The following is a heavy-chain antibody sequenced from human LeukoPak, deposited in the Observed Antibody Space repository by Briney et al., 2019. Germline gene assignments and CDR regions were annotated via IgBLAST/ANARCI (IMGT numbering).Heavy chain of an antibody. Sequence: GGSLRLSCAASGFTFSSYAMSWVRQAPGKGLEWVSAISGSGGSTYYADSVKGRFTISRDNSKNTLYLQMNSLRAEDTAVYYCAEASVTTVGYGSPPLFDPWGQGTLVTVSS. D-gene: IGHD4-11*01. V-gene: IGHV3-23*01. J-gene: IGHJ5*02. CDR3: AEASVTTVGYGSPPLFDP. CDR1: GFTFSSYA. CDR2: ISGSGGST.